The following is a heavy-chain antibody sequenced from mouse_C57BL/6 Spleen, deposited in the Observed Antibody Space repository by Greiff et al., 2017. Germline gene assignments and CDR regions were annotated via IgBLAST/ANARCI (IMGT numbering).Heavy chain of an antibody. CDR3: TKGSNYGY. V-gene: IGHV14-4*01. CDR2: IDPENGDT. Sequence: VQLQQSGAELVRPGASVKLSCTASGFNIKDDYMHWVKQRPEQGLEWIGWIDPENGDTEYASKFQGKATITADTSSNTAYLQLSSLTSEDTAVYYCTKGSNYGYWGQGTTLTVSS. D-gene: IGHD2-5*01. J-gene: IGHJ2*01. CDR1: GFNIKDDY.